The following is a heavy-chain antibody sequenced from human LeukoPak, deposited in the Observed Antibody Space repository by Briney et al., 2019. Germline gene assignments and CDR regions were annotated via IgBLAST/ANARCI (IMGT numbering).Heavy chain of an antibody. CDR3: ARGTVAKNYFDY. CDR2: IYYSGST. J-gene: IGHJ4*02. Sequence: SETLSLTCTVSGGSISSGGYYWSWIRQHPGKGLEWIGYIYYSGSTYYNPSLKSRVTISVDTSKNQFSLKLSSVTAADTAVYHCARGTVAKNYFDYWGQGTLVTVSS. V-gene: IGHV4-31*02. D-gene: IGHD4-17*01. CDR1: GGSISSGGYY.